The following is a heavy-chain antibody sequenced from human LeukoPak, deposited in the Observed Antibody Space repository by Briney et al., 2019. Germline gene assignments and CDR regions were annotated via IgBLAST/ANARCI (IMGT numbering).Heavy chain of an antibody. CDR2: INSGGGST. CDR1: GFTFSSYA. Sequence: PGGSLRLSCAASGFTFSSYAMNWVRQAPGKGLEWVSSINSGGGSTYYADSVKGRFTISRDNSKNTLYLHMNSLRAEDTAVYYCANNRASLDYWGQGTLVTVSS. J-gene: IGHJ4*02. D-gene: IGHD2/OR15-2a*01. CDR3: ANNRASLDY. V-gene: IGHV3-23*01.